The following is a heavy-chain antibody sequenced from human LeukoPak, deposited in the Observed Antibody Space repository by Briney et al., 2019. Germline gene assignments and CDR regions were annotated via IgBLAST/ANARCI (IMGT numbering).Heavy chain of an antibody. CDR1: GYSFTSYW. Sequence: TGESLKIPCKGSGYSFTSYWIGWVRQMPGKGLEWMGIIYPGDSDTRYSPSFQGQVTISADKSISTAYLQWSSLKASDTAMYYCARHEGGIAAADVSFDYWGQGTLVTVSS. J-gene: IGHJ4*02. CDR3: ARHEGGIAAADVSFDY. D-gene: IGHD6-13*01. V-gene: IGHV5-51*01. CDR2: IYPGDSDT.